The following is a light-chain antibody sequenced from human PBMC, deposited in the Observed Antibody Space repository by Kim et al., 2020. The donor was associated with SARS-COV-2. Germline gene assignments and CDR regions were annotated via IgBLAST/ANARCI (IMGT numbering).Light chain of an antibody. CDR2: GAS. CDR3: QKYNSAPWT. V-gene: IGKV1-27*01. CDR1: QGITNS. Sequence: GDRVTMTCRASQGITNSLAWYQQKPGKVPQLLIYGASALQSGVPSRFSGSGSGTDFTLTISSLQREGVATYYCQKYNSAPWTFGQGTKVESK. J-gene: IGKJ1*01.